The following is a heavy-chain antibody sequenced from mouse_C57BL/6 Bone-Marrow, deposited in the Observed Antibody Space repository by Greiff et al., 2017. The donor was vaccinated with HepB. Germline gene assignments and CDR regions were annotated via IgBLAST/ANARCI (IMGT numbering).Heavy chain of an antibody. V-gene: IGHV1-81*01. CDR3: ARAVEYYGSSY. D-gene: IGHD1-1*01. CDR1: GYTFTSYG. Sequence: VKQSCKASGYTFTSYGISWVKQRTGQGLEWIGEIYPRSGNTYYNEKFKGKATLTADKSSSTAYMELRSLTSEDSAVYFCARAVEYYGSSYWGQGTTLTVSS. CDR2: IYPRSGNT. J-gene: IGHJ2*01.